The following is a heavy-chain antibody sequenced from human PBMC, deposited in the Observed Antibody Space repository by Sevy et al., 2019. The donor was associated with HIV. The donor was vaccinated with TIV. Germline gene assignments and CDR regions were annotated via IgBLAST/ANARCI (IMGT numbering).Heavy chain of an antibody. Sequence: GGSLRLSCAASGFTFDDYTMHWVRQVPGKGLEWVSLITWDAAKTDYADSVKGRFTVSRENSENSLYLQMNSLRTEDTALYFCAKDIPSWSGFDYWGQGTLVTVSS. CDR2: ITWDAAKT. D-gene: IGHD3-10*01. CDR3: AKDIPSWSGFDY. CDR1: GFTFDDYT. J-gene: IGHJ4*02. V-gene: IGHV3-43*01.